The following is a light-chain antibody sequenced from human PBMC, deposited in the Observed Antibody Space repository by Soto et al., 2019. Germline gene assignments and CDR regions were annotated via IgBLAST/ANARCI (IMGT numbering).Light chain of an antibody. CDR3: QPYGSLLLWT. CDR1: QSVSSSY. V-gene: IGKV3-20*01. CDR2: GAS. Sequence: ELVLTQYPGTLSLSPGERATLSCRASQSVSSSYLVWYQQKPGQAPRLLIYGASSRATGIPDRFSGSGSGTDFSLTISRLEPEYFAVYYCQPYGSLLLWTFGQGTKVDSK. J-gene: IGKJ1*01.